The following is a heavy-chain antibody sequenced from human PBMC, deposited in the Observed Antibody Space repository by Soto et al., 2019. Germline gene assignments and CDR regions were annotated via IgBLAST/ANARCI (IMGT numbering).Heavy chain of an antibody. V-gene: IGHV4-59*08. CDR2: IYYSGST. CDR3: ARRYGWAFDI. Sequence: QVQLQESGPGLVKPSETLSLTCTVSGGSISSYYWSWIRQPPGKGLECIGYIYYSGSTNYNPSLKSRVNISVDTAKNQFSLKLSSVTAADTAVYYCARRYGWAFDIWGQGTMVTVSS. CDR1: GGSISSYY. J-gene: IGHJ3*02. D-gene: IGHD3-16*01.